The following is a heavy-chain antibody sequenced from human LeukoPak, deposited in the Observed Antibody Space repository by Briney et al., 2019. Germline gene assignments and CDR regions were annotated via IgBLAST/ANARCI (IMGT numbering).Heavy chain of an antibody. V-gene: IGHV1-18*01. CDR1: GYTFTSYG. CDR2: ISAYNGNT. CDR3: ASHISSGGNPSDYYYYYGMDV. J-gene: IGHJ6*02. D-gene: IGHD4-23*01. Sequence: ASAKVSCKASGYTFTSYGISWVRQAPGQGLEWMGWISAYNGNTNYAQKLQGRVTMTTDTSTSTAYMELRSLRSDDTAVYYCASHISSGGNPSDYYYYYGMDVWGQGTTVTVSS.